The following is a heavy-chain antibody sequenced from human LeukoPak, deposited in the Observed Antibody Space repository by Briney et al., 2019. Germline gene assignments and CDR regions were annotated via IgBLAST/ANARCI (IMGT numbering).Heavy chain of an antibody. CDR1: GGSISSGGYY. V-gene: IGHV4-31*03. CDR2: IYYSGST. CDR3: ARGSTVTKWDYYYYYMDV. Sequence: PSETLSLTCTVSGGSISSGGYYWSWIRQHPGKGLEWIGYIYYSGSTYHNPSLKSRVTISVDTSKNQFSLKLSSVTAADTAVYYCARGSTVTKWDYYYYYMDVWGKGTTVTVSS. J-gene: IGHJ6*03. D-gene: IGHD4-11*01.